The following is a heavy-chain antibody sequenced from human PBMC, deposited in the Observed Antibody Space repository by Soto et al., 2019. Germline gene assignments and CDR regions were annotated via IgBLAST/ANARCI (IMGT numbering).Heavy chain of an antibody. Sequence: QVQLVQSGAEVKKPGASVKVSCKASGYTFTSYDINCVRQATGQGLEWMGWMNPNSGNTGYAQKFQGRVTMTRNTSIRTADMELSSLRSEDTAVYYCARGEQLWYYFDYWGQGTLVTVSS. CDR3: ARGEQLWYYFDY. V-gene: IGHV1-8*01. CDR2: MNPNSGNT. J-gene: IGHJ4*02. CDR1: GYTFTSYD. D-gene: IGHD5-18*01.